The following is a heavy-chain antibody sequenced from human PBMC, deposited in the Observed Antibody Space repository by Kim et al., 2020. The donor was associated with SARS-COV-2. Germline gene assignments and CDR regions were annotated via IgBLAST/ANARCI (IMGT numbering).Heavy chain of an antibody. Sequence: GGSLRLSCAASGFTFSSYAMHWVRQAPGKGLEWVAVISYDGSNKYYADSVKGRFTISRDNSKNTLYLQMNSLRAEDTAVYYCARATYNWNYVFDYWGQGTLVTVSS. CDR2: ISYDGSNK. D-gene: IGHD1-7*01. CDR1: GFTFSSYA. V-gene: IGHV3-30-3*01. CDR3: ARATYNWNYVFDY. J-gene: IGHJ4*02.